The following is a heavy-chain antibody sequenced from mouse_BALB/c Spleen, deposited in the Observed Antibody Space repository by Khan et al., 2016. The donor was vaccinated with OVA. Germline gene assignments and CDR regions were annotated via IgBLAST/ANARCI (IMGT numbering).Heavy chain of an antibody. CDR1: GYTFTSYT. Sequence: QVQLKESGAELARPGASVKMSCKASGYTFTSYTMHWVKQRPGQGLEWIGYMNPSSDYTNYNQKFKDKATLTADKSSSTAYMQLSSLTSEDSAVYYGARKRSDGYPDGMDYWGQGTSVTVSS. V-gene: IGHV1-4*01. CDR3: ARKRSDGYPDGMDY. CDR2: MNPSSDYT. D-gene: IGHD2-3*01. J-gene: IGHJ4*01.